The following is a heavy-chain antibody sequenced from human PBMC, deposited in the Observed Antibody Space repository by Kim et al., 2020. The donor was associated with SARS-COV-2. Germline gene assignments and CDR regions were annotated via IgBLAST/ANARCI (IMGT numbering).Heavy chain of an antibody. J-gene: IGHJ6*02. Sequence: VKGRFSISRDDSKNTLYLQMNSLKTEDTAVYYCTTENTGWWIRSYYGMDVWGQGTTVTVSS. V-gene: IGHV3-15*01. D-gene: IGHD5-18*01. CDR3: TTENTGWWIRSYYGMDV.